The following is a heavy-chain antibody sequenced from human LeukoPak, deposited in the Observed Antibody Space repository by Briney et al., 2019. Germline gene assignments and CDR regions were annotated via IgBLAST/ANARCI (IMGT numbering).Heavy chain of an antibody. CDR3: ARVGYAEGYYFDY. CDR1: GFTFSSYG. Sequence: QPGGSLRLSCAASGFTFSSYGMPWVRQAPGKGLEWVAVIWYDGSNKYYADSVKGRFTISRDNSKNTLYLQMNSLRAEDTAVYYCARVGYAEGYYFDYWGQGTLVTVSS. J-gene: IGHJ4*02. V-gene: IGHV3-33*01. D-gene: IGHD5-18*01. CDR2: IWYDGSNK.